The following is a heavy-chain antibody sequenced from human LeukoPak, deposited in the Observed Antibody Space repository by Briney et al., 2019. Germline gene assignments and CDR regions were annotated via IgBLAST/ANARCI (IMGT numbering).Heavy chain of an antibody. CDR3: ARDLYYDYVWGSYRFFDY. Sequence: WNWIRQSPSRGLEWPGRTYYRSKWYNDYAVSVKSRITINPDTSKNQFSLQLNSVTPEDTAVYYCARDLYYDYVWGSYRFFDYWGQGTLVTVSS. J-gene: IGHJ4*02. D-gene: IGHD3-16*02. CDR2: TYYRSKWYN. V-gene: IGHV6-1*01.